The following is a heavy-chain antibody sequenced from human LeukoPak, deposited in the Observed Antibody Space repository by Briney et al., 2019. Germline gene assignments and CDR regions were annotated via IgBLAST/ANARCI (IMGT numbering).Heavy chain of an antibody. J-gene: IGHJ4*02. V-gene: IGHV3-23*01. CDR3: AKADRGWGVITKD. CDR1: GFTFSDYA. Sequence: GGSLTLSCAASGFTFSDYAMSWVRQAPGKGLEWVSAIGGSSDFTYYAEYVQGRFTISRDNSKETLYLQKNSLRAEDTAVYYCAKADRGWGVITKDWGQGTLVTVSS. D-gene: IGHD3-10*01. CDR2: IGGSSDFT.